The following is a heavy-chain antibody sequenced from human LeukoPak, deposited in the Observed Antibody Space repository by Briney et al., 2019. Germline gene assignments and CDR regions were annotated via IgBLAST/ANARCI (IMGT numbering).Heavy chain of an antibody. J-gene: IGHJ4*02. CDR3: ISDSEGRSGGDY. V-gene: IGHV3-74*03. CDR2: INRDGGIT. Sequence: PGRSLRLSCAASGCKFSNYWMDWVHQVPGKGLVWVSRINRDGGITTYADSVKGRFTISRDNAKNMLYLQLNSLRAEDTAVYYCISDSEGRSGGDYWGQGTLVTVSS. D-gene: IGHD3-10*01. CDR1: GCKFSNYW.